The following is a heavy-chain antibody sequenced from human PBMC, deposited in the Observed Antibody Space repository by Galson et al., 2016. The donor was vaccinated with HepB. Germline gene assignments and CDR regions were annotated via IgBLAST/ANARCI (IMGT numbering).Heavy chain of an antibody. J-gene: IGHJ4*02. Sequence: SLRLSCAASGNTFSSHGMHWVRQAPGKGLEWVALIWYDGSKDYYADSVKGRFAVSRDNFNNILYLQMNSLRAEDTTVYYCARYYGNYRAFDYWGQGTLVTVSS. D-gene: IGHD4-11*01. V-gene: IGHV3-33*04. CDR1: GNTFSSHG. CDR3: ARYYGNYRAFDY. CDR2: IWYDGSKD.